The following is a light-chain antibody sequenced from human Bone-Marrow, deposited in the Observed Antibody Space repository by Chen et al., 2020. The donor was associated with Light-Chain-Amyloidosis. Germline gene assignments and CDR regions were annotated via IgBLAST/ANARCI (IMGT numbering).Light chain of an antibody. CDR3: QVWGRSSDRPV. Sequence: SYVLTQPSSVSVAPGQTATIACGGNNIGSTSVHWYQQTPGQAPLLVVYDDSDRPSGIPGRWSGTNSGNTATLTISRVEAGDEADYDCQVWGRSSDRPVFGGGTKLTVL. CDR2: DDS. J-gene: IGLJ3*02. V-gene: IGLV3-21*02. CDR1: NIGSTS.